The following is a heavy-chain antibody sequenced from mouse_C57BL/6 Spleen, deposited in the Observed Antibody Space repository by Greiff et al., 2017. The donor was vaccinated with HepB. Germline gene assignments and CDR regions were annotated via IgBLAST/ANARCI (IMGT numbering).Heavy chain of an antibody. CDR2: IWSGGST. CDR1: GFSLTSYG. Sequence: VQRVESGPGLVQPSQSLSITCTVSGFSLTSYGVHWVRQSPGKGLEWLGVIWSGGSTDYNAAFISRLSISKDNSKSQVFFKMNSLQADDTAIYYCARNTLDFIGYYYAMDYWGQGTSVTVSS. J-gene: IGHJ4*01. CDR3: ARNTLDFIGYYYAMDY. D-gene: IGHD1-2*01. V-gene: IGHV2-2*01.